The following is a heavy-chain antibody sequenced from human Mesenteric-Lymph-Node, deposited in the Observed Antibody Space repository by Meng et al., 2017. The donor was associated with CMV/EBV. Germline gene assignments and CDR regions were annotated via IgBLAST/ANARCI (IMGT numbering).Heavy chain of an antibody. V-gene: IGHV4-34*01. CDR3: ARITKYSSGWYYFYGLDV. D-gene: IGHD6-19*01. Sequence: SETLSLTCAVYGGSFSGYYWSWIRQPPGKGLEWIGEINHSGSTNYNPSLKSRVTISVDTSKNQFSLKLNSVTAADTAVYYCARITKYSSGWYYFYGLDVWGQGTTVTVSS. J-gene: IGHJ6*02. CDR2: INHSGST. CDR1: GGSFSGYY.